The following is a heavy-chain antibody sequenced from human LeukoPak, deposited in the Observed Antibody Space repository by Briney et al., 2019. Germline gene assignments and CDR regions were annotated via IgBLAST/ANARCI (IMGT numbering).Heavy chain of an antibody. CDR1: GGTFSSYA. CDR2: IIPILGIA. Sequence: ASVKVSCKASGGTFSSYAISWVRQAPGQGLEWMGRIIPILGIANYAQKFQGRVTITADKSTSTAYMELSSLRSEDTAVCYCARDAMGGSYEAHFDYWGQGTLVTVSS. V-gene: IGHV1-69*04. J-gene: IGHJ4*02. D-gene: IGHD1-26*01. CDR3: ARDAMGGSYEAHFDY.